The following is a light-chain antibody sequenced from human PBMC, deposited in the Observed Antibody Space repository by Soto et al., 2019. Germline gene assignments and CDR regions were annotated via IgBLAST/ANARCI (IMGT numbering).Light chain of an antibody. Sequence: QSALTQPASVSGSPGQSITISCTGTSSDVGSYNLVSWYQQHPGKAPKLMIYEGSKRPSGVSNRFSGSKSGNTASLTISGLQAEDEADYYCCSYAGSHVVFGGGTKVTAL. CDR2: EGS. CDR1: SSDVGSYNL. CDR3: CSYAGSHVV. V-gene: IGLV2-23*01. J-gene: IGLJ2*01.